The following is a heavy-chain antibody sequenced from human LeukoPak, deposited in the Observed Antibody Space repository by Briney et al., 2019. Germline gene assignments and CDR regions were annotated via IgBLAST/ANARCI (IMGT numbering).Heavy chain of an antibody. CDR3: ARTPPMEYYDRPPYYYMDV. CDR1: GGTFSSSA. V-gene: IGHV1-69*05. D-gene: IGHD3-22*01. J-gene: IGHJ6*03. Sequence: ASVKVSYKASGGTFSSSAISWVRQAPGQGLEWMGGIIPIFGTANYAQKFQGRVTITTDESTSTAYMELSSLRSEDTAVYYCARTPPMEYYDRPPYYYMDVWGKGTTVTVSS. CDR2: IIPIFGTA.